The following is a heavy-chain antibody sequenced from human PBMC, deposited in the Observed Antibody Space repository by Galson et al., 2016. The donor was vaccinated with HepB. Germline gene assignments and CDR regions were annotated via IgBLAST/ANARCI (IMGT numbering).Heavy chain of an antibody. V-gene: IGHV3-23*01. Sequence: SLRLPCAASGFPLRSYAMSWVRQAPGKGLEWVSAISASGGNTYYADSVMGRFTISRDNCKNTLYLQMNNLSAEETAIYYCAKDIPPRGNDAFDIWGRGTMVTVSS. CDR1: GFPLRSYA. J-gene: IGHJ3*02. CDR2: ISASGGNT. CDR3: AKDIPPRGNDAFDI.